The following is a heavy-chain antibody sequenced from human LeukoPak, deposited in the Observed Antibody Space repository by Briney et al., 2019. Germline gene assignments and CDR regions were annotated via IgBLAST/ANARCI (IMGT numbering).Heavy chain of an antibody. D-gene: IGHD3-22*01. CDR1: GGTFSSYA. J-gene: IGHJ4*02. CDR3: ARDNGRYYYDSSGYPNNPFFTD. CDR2: ISAYNGNT. V-gene: IGHV1-18*01. Sequence: GASVKVSCKASGGTFSSYAISWVRQAPGQGLEWMGWISAYNGNTNYAQKLQGRVTMTTDTSTSTAYMELRSLRSDDTAVYYCARDNGRYYYDSSGYPNNPFFTDWGQGTLVTVSS.